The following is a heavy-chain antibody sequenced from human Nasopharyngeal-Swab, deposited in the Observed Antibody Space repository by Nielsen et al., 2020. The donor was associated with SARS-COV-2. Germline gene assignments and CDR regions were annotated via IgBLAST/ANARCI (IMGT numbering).Heavy chain of an antibody. D-gene: IGHD2-21*01. Sequence: GESLKISCTASGFTFGDYVMTWVRQAPGKGLEWVSIISGSGDTTYYADSVKDRFTISRDNSKNTLYLQTNSLRVEDTAVYYCAKAPYLRGLDVWGQGTTVTVSS. CDR1: GFTFGDYV. CDR3: AKAPYLRGLDV. J-gene: IGHJ6*02. CDR2: ISGSGDTT. V-gene: IGHV3-23*01.